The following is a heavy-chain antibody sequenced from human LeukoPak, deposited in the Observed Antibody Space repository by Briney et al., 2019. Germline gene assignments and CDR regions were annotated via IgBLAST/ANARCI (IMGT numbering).Heavy chain of an antibody. CDR3: AKDRYYDTKEGDAFDI. J-gene: IGHJ3*02. V-gene: IGHV3-9*01. CDR2: ISWNSGSI. D-gene: IGHD3-22*01. Sequence: GGSLRLSCAASGFTFDDYAMHWVRQAPGKGLEWVSGISWNSGSIGYADSVKGRFTISRDNSKNTLYLQMSSLRAEDTAVYYCAKDRYYDTKEGDAFDIWDQGTMVIVSS. CDR1: GFTFDDYA.